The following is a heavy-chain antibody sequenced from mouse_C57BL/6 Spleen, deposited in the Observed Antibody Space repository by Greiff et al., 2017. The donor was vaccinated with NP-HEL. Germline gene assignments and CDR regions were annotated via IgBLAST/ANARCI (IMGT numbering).Heavy chain of an antibody. D-gene: IGHD1-1*01. CDR2: IDPEDGDT. CDR1: GFNIKDYY. CDR3: TRLLSMFAY. Sequence: VQLQQSGAELVRPGASVKLSCTASGFNIKDYYMHWVKQRPEQGLEWIGRIDPEDGDTEYAPKFQGKATLTADKSSNTAYLQLSSLTAEDTAVYYCTRLLSMFAYWGQGTLVTVSA. V-gene: IGHV14-1*01. J-gene: IGHJ3*01.